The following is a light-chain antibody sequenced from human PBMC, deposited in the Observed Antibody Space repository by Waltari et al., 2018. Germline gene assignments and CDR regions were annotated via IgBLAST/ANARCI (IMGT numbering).Light chain of an antibody. J-gene: IGKJ1*01. CDR3: QQYNNWPPGT. Sequence: EIVLTPSPATLSVSPGERATLSCRASQSISSSLAWYQQKPGQAPSLLIYGASTRATGVPGRFSGSGSGTEFTLTITILHSEDFAVYYCQQYNNWPPGTFGQGTKVEIK. CDR1: QSISSS. V-gene: IGKV3-15*01. CDR2: GAS.